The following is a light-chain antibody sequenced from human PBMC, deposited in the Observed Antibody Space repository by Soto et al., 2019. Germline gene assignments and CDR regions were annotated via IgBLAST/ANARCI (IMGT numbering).Light chain of an antibody. CDR2: EVS. CDR1: SSDVGGYNY. V-gene: IGLV2-14*01. CDR3: SSYTNSSPYV. J-gene: IGLJ1*01. Sequence: QSALTQPASVSGSPGQSITISCTGTSSDVGGYNYVSWYQQHPGKAPKLMIYEVSNRPSGVSNRFSASKSGNTASLTISGLQAEDEADYYCSSYTNSSPYVFGTGTKVTVL.